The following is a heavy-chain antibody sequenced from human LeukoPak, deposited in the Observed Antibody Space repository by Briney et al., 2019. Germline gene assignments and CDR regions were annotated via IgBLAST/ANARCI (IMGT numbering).Heavy chain of an antibody. D-gene: IGHD3-22*01. J-gene: IGHJ4*02. V-gene: IGHV3-23*01. CDR3: AKDLPSYYYDSSGYYGY. CDR2: ISGSGGST. Sequence: QPGGSLRLSCAASGFTFSSYAMSWVRQAPGKGLEWVSAISGSGGSTYYADSVKGRFTISRDNSKNTLYLQMNSLRAEDTAVYYRAKDLPSYYYDSSGYYGYWGQGTLVTVSS. CDR1: GFTFSSYA.